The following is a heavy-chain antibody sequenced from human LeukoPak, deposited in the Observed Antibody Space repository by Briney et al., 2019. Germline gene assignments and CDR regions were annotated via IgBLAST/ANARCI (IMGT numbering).Heavy chain of an antibody. J-gene: IGHJ3*02. Sequence: SETLSLTCTVSGGSLSSSSYYWGWLRQPPGKGLEWIGSIYYSGSTYYNPSLKSRVTISVDTSKNQFSLKLSSVTAADTAVYYCARHLYTYGSKGAFDIWGQGTMVTVSS. CDR2: IYYSGST. D-gene: IGHD5-18*01. V-gene: IGHV4-39*01. CDR1: GGSLSSSSYY. CDR3: ARHLYTYGSKGAFDI.